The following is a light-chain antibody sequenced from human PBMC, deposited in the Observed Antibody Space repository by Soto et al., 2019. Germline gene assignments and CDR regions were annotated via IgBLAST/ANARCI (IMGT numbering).Light chain of an antibody. CDR3: QSYDTSLSGWL. Sequence: QSVLTQPPSVSGAPGQRVTISCAGSDSNIGAGYDVHWYQNLPGTAPRLLIYGNTNRPSGVPDRFSGSKSGTSASLAITGLQAEDEAHYYCQSYDTSLSGWLFGGGTKVTVL. CDR2: GNT. J-gene: IGLJ3*02. CDR1: DSNIGAGYD. V-gene: IGLV1-40*01.